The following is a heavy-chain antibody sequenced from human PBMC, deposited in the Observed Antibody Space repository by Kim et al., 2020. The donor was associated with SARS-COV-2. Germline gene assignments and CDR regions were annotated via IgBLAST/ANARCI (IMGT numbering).Heavy chain of an antibody. CDR2: IYASGST. D-gene: IGHD2-21*01. J-gene: IGHJ4*02. Sequence: SETLSLTCTVSGGSISTNYWGWIRQSAGKGLEWIGRIYASGSTDYNASLKSRVAMSVDTSKNQFSLELSSVTAADTAVYFCARGPPRADCGANCYLDYWGQGILVT. CDR1: GGSISTNY. CDR3: ARGPPRADCGANCYLDY. V-gene: IGHV4-4*07.